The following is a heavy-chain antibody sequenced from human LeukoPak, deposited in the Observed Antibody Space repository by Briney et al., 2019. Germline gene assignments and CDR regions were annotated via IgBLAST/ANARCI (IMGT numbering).Heavy chain of an antibody. J-gene: IGHJ4*02. Sequence: ASVKVSCKVSGYTLTELSMHWVRQAPGKGLEWMGGFDPEDGETIYAQKFQGRVTMTEDTSTDTAYMELSSLRSEDTAVYYCATVSSGGTTSYYFDHWGQGTLVTVSS. CDR1: GYTLTELS. CDR2: FDPEDGET. CDR3: ATVSSGGTTSYYFDH. D-gene: IGHD1-1*01. V-gene: IGHV1-24*01.